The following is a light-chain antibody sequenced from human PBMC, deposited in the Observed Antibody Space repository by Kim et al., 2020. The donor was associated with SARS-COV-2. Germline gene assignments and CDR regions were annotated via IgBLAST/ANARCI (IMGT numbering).Light chain of an antibody. CDR1: PGFQQRR. CDR3: LQYVDSPYT. CDR2: GAS. J-gene: IGKJ2*01. V-gene: IGKV3-20*01. Sequence: FAPGERAPPSLQARPGFQQRRLSRVPAEPWPGPRLLIYGASSRATGIPDRFSGSGSGTDFTLTISRLEPEDFAVFYCLQYVDSPYTFGQGTKLEI.